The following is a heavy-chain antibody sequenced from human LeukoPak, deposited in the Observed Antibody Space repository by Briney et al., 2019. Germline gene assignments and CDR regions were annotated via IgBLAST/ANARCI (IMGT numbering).Heavy chain of an antibody. CDR2: IFYSGST. J-gene: IGHJ4*02. CDR3: ARGYGRYFDY. D-gene: IGHD5-18*01. CDR1: GTSISSFY. V-gene: IGHV4-59*01. Sequence: SETLSLTCAVSGTSISSFYWSWIRQPPGKGLEWIGFIFYSGSTNHNPSLQSRVTMSVDTSKNQFSLKLSSVTAADTAVYYCARGYGRYFDYWGQGTLVTVSS.